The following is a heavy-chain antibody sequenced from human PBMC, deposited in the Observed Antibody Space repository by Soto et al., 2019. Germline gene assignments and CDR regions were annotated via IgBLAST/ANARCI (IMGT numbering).Heavy chain of an antibody. D-gene: IGHD1-26*01. V-gene: IGHV4-59*01. CDR3: ARGGNRYSNVASGVGGFDF. CDR2: VYHTGAT. J-gene: IGHJ4*02. CDR1: GASISSSY. Sequence: QMHLQESGPGLVKPSETLSLTCTVSGASISSSYWSWIRQSPERGLEWIAYVYHTGATNYNPSLKSLVTISLDTSKGQFSLNLTSLTTADTAVYFCARGGNRYSNVASGVGGFDFWGQGSLVTVSS.